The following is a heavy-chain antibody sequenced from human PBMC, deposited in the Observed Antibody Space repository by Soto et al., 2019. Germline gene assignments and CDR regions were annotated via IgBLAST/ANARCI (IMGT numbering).Heavy chain of an antibody. CDR2: ISYDGRNK. CDR3: VKDGSSGWPYYYGLDV. Sequence: QVQLVESGGGGVQPGRSLRLSXXXXGFTFSSYGMHWVRXAPGKGLEWVAVISYDGRNKYYADSVKGRFTISRDNSKNTLYLQMSSLRAEDTAVYYCVKDGSSGWPYYYGLDVWGQGTTVTVSS. D-gene: IGHD6-19*01. J-gene: IGHJ6*02. V-gene: IGHV3-30*18. CDR1: GFTFSSYG.